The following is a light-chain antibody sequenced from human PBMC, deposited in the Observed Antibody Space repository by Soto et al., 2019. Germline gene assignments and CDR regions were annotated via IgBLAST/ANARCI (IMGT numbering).Light chain of an antibody. J-gene: IGLJ2*01. CDR3: TSYSGSSSVI. Sequence: QSALTQPASVSGSPGQSITISCTGTSRDIGRFNYVSWYQQLPGKAPKLKIYDVNKRPSGVTNRFSGSKSGNTAALTISGLQADDEGDYYCTSYSGSSSVIFGGGTKLTVL. CDR1: SRDIGRFNY. CDR2: DVN. V-gene: IGLV2-14*03.